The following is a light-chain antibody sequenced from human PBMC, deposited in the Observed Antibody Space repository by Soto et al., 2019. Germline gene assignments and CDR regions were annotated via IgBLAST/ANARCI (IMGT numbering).Light chain of an antibody. CDR2: AAS. Sequence: IQMTPSPSSLCASVGDRVTITCRASQSISSYLNWYQQKPGKAPKLLIYAASSLQSGVPSRFSGSGSGTDFTLTISSLQPEDFATYYCQQSYSTPLTFGGGTKVDI. CDR1: QSISSY. CDR3: QQSYSTPLT. J-gene: IGKJ4*01. V-gene: IGKV1-39*01.